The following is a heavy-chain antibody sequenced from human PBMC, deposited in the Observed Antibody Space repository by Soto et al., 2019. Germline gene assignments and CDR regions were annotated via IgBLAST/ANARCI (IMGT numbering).Heavy chain of an antibody. D-gene: IGHD5-12*01. CDR3: ARDYSGYDYGYFDY. CDR1: GGSISSYY. J-gene: IGHJ4*02. V-gene: IGHV4-59*01. Sequence: SETLSLTCTVSGGSISSYYWSWIRQPPGKGLEWIGYIYYSGSTNYNPSLKSRVTISVDTSKNQFSLELSSVTAADSAVYYCARDYSGYDYGYFDYWGQGTLVTVSS. CDR2: IYYSGST.